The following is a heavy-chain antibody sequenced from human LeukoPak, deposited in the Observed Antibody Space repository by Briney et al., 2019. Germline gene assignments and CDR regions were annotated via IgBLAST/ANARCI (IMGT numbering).Heavy chain of an antibody. CDR1: GGTFSSYA. V-gene: IGHV1-69*13. CDR3: ASFATTTKNFDY. Sequence: SVRVSCKASGGTFSSYAISWVRQAPGQGLEWMGGIIPIFGTANYAQKFQGRVTITADESTSTAYMELSSLRSEDTAVYYCASFATTTKNFDYWGQGTLVTVSS. D-gene: IGHD5-12*01. CDR2: IIPIFGTA. J-gene: IGHJ4*02.